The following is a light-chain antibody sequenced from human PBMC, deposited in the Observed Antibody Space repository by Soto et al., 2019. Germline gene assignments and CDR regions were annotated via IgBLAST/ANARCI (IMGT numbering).Light chain of an antibody. V-gene: IGKV4-1*01. CDR2: WAS. CDR3: QQYESTPPT. J-gene: IGKJ2*01. Sequence: DIVMTQSPGARAVSLGERATIDCMSSQSVLYSSNNKNYLAWYQQRPGQPPKLLIYWASTRESGVPDRFSGSGSGTDITLTITSLQAEDVAVYYCQQYESTPPTFGQGTKLEIK. CDR1: QSVLYSSNNKNY.